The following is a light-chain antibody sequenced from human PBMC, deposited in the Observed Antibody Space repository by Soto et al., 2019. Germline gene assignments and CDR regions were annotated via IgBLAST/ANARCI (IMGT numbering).Light chain of an antibody. CDR1: QSVLYSSNNKNY. Sequence: DIVMTQSPDSLAVSLGERATINCKSSQSVLYSSNNKNYLAWYQQKPGQPPKLLIYWASTRESGVPDRFSGSGSGTDFARTSSSLQAEDVAVYYCQQYYSTPPLTFGGGTKVEIK. CDR3: QQYYSTPPLT. CDR2: WAS. J-gene: IGKJ4*01. V-gene: IGKV4-1*01.